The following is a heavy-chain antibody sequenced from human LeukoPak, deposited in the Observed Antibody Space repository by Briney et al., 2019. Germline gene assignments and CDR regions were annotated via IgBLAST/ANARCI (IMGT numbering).Heavy chain of an antibody. CDR1: GYTFSRYY. V-gene: IGHV1-46*01. J-gene: IGHJ4*02. Sequence: WASVKVSCKASGYTFSRYYIHWVQQAPGQGLEWMGKMNPSGGTTTYAQKFQGRVTVTRDTPTSTVYMEMSSLRPEDTAVYYCAREESGGLFDYWGQGTLLTVSS. CDR2: MNPSGGTT. D-gene: IGHD3-16*01. CDR3: AREESGGLFDY.